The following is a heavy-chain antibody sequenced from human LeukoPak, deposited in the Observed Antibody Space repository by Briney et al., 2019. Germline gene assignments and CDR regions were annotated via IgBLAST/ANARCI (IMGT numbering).Heavy chain of an antibody. D-gene: IGHD5-18*01. CDR1: GFTFSSYG. Sequence: GGSLRLSCAASGFTFSSYGMHWVRQAPGKGLEWVAVISYDGSNKYYADSVKGRFTISRDNSKNTLYLQMNSLRAEDTAVYYCAKGDGIQLWGWGQGVLVTVSS. CDR3: AKGDGIQLWG. J-gene: IGHJ4*02. CDR2: ISYDGSNK. V-gene: IGHV3-30*18.